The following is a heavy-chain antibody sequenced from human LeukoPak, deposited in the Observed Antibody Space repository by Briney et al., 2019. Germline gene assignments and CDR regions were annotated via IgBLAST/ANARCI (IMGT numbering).Heavy chain of an antibody. J-gene: IGHJ4*02. V-gene: IGHV3-48*03. Sequence: GGSLRLSCAASGFTFSSYEMNWVRQAPGKGPEWVSYISSSGSTIYYADSVKGRFTISRDNAKNSLYLQMNSLRAEDTAVYYCATSVVVPAAMYRVVSYYFDYWGQGTLVTVSS. CDR1: GFTFSSYE. CDR3: ATSVVVPAAMYRVVSYYFDY. D-gene: IGHD2-2*01. CDR2: ISSSGSTI.